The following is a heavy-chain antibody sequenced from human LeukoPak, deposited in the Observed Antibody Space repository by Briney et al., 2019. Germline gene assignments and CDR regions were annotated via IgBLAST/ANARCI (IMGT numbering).Heavy chain of an antibody. CDR1: GGSISSYY. J-gene: IGHJ6*03. Sequence: SETLSLTCTVSGGSISSYYWSWIRQPAGKGLEWIGRIYTSGSTNYNPSLKSRVIMSVDTSKNQFSLKLSSVTAADTAVYYCARDGADMVRGNYYYYMDVWGKGTTVTISS. V-gene: IGHV4-4*07. D-gene: IGHD3-10*01. CDR2: IYTSGST. CDR3: ARDGADMVRGNYYYYMDV.